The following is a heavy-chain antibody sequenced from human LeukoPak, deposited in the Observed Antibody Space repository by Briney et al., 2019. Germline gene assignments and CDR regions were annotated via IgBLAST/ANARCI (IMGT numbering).Heavy chain of an antibody. CDR1: GGSISSYY. CDR3: TRGSRYCSSGSCYGWFDP. D-gene: IGHD2-15*01. V-gene: IGHV4-4*07. Sequence: PSETLSLTCTVSGGSISSYYWSWIRQPAGKGLEWIGRIYTSGSTNYHPSLKSRVTISVDTSKNQFSLKLNSVTAADTAIYYCTRGSRYCSSGSCYGWFDPWGQGTLVTVSS. CDR2: IYTSGST. J-gene: IGHJ5*02.